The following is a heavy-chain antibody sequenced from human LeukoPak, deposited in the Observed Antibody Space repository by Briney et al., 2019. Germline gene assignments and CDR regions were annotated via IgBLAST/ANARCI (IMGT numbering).Heavy chain of an antibody. CDR2: ISPYNGNT. D-gene: IGHD6-19*01. CDR3: ARAGSGSGWYFDY. V-gene: IGHV1-18*01. CDR1: GYDFTSVG. Sequence: ASVKVSCKSSGYDFTSVGITWVRRAPGQGLEWMGWISPYNGNTRYAQKFQGRVAMTTDTSTTTAYMELRGLRFNDTAVYYCARAGSGSGWYFDYWGQGTLVTVSS. J-gene: IGHJ4*02.